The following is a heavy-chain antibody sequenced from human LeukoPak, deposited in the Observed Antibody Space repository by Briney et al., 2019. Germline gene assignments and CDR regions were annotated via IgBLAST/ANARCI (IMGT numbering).Heavy chain of an antibody. CDR3: AKDYRHYCSSTSYYIGKDEGDY. CDR2: ISGSGGST. D-gene: IGHD2-2*02. CDR1: GFTFSSYA. V-gene: IGHV3-23*01. J-gene: IGHJ4*02. Sequence: GGSLRLSCAASGFTFSSYAMSWVRQAPGKGLERVSAISGSGGSTYYADSVKGRFTISRDNSKNTLYLQMNSLRAEDTAVYYCAKDYRHYCSSTSYYIGKDEGDYWGQGTLVTVSS.